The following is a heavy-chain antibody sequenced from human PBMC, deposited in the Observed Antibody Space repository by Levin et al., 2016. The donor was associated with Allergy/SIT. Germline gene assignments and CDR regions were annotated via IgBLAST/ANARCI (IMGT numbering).Heavy chain of an antibody. D-gene: IGHD6-25*01. V-gene: IGHV4-59*01. Sequence: SETLSLTCTVSGDSISDFFWTWIRQRPGKGLEWIGYIYYDGSTKYNPSLKSRVTISRDTSENRISLKLASVTAADTAVYYCAREGLGQRPLDYWGQGTLVSVSS. CDR2: IYYDGST. J-gene: IGHJ4*02. CDR1: GDSISDFF. CDR3: AREGLGQRPLDY.